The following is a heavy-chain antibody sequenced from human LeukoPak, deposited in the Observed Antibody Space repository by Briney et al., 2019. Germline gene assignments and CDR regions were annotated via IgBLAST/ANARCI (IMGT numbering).Heavy chain of an antibody. CDR3: ARETYFYDTSYFDY. Sequence: GGSLRLSCAASGFIFSSYTINWVRQAPGKGLEWVSSITDTSSHIFYADSVKGRFTISRDNAKNSLYLQLSSLRAEDTAVYYCARETYFYDTSYFDYWGPGTLAIVSS. CDR2: ITDTSSHI. D-gene: IGHD3-22*01. CDR1: GFIFSSYT. V-gene: IGHV3-21*01. J-gene: IGHJ4*02.